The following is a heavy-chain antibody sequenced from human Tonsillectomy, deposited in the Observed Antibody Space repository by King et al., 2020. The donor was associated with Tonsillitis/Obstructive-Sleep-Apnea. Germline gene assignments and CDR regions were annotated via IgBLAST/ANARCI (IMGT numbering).Heavy chain of an antibody. CDR3: ARDRGFYGDSSFDI. J-gene: IGHJ3*02. CDR1: GGSISSSNW. Sequence: QLQESGPGLVKPSGTLSLTCAVSGGSISSSNWWSWVRQPPGKGLEWIGDIYHSGSTNYNPSLKNRVTISVDKSKNQFSLRLSSVTAADTAVYYCARDRGFYGDSSFDIWGQGTMVAVSS. V-gene: IGHV4-4*02. D-gene: IGHD4-17*01. CDR2: IYHSGST.